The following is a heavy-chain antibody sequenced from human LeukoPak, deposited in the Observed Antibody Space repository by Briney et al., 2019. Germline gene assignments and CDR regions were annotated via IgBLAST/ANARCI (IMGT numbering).Heavy chain of an antibody. Sequence: SETLSLTCTVSGGSISSYYWSWIRQPPGKGLEWIGYIHSSGNTNYNPSLKSRVTISVDTSKNQFSLKLSSVTAADTAVYYCARVRKLCTNGVCYKGFDCWGQGTLVTVSS. D-gene: IGHD2-8*01. CDR3: ARVRKLCTNGVCYKGFDC. CDR2: IHSSGNT. J-gene: IGHJ4*02. V-gene: IGHV4-59*12. CDR1: GGSISSYY.